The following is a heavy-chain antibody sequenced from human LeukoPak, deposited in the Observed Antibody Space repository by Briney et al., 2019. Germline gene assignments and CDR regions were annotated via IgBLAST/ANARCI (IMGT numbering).Heavy chain of an antibody. V-gene: IGHV3-7*01. CDR3: ARGGGSGYREGYYYGMDV. CDR2: IKQDGSEK. J-gene: IGHJ6*02. Sequence: PGGSLRLSCAASGFTFSSYWMSWVRQAPGKGLEWVANIKQDGSEKYYVDSVKGRFTISRDNAKNSLYLQMNSLRAEDTAVYYCARGGGSGYREGYYYGMDVWGQGTTVTVSS. D-gene: IGHD6-25*01. CDR1: GFTFSSYW.